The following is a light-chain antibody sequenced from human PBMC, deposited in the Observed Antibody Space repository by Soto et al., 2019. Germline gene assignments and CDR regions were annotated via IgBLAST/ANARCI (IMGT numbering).Light chain of an antibody. CDR2: GTS. J-gene: IGKJ4*01. Sequence: EIVLTQSPGTLSLSPGERATLSCRASQSVGSSYLAWYQQKPGQAPMLLIYGTSNRATGIPDRFSGSGSGTDFTLTISRLEPEDFAVYYCHQYGSSPLTFGGGTRVEIK. V-gene: IGKV3-20*01. CDR3: HQYGSSPLT. CDR1: QSVGSSY.